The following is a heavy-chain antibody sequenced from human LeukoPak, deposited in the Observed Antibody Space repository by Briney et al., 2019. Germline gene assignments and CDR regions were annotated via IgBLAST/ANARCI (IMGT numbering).Heavy chain of an antibody. D-gene: IGHD2-2*01. Sequence: PGGSLRLSCAASGCTFSSYAMHWVRQAPGKGLEWVAVISYDGSNKYYADSVKGRFTISRDNSKNTLYLQMNSLRAEDTAVYYCARDPLSSTLTKVFDPWGQGTLVTVSS. CDR1: GCTFSSYA. CDR3: ARDPLSSTLTKVFDP. CDR2: ISYDGSNK. J-gene: IGHJ5*02. V-gene: IGHV3-30-3*01.